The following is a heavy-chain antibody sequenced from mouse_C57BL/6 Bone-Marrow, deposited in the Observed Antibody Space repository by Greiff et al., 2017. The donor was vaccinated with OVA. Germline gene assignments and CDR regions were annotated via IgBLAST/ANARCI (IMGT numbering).Heavy chain of an antibody. V-gene: IGHV1-50*01. CDR3: ARDSSGYIYYAMDY. D-gene: IGHD3-2*02. Sequence: QVQLQQPGAELVKPGASVKLSCKASGYTFTSYWMQWVKQRPGQGLEWIGAIDPSDSYTNYNQKFKGKATLTVDTSSSTAYMQLSSLTSEDSAVYYCARDSSGYIYYAMDYWGQGTSVTVSS. J-gene: IGHJ4*01. CDR2: IDPSDSYT. CDR1: GYTFTSYW.